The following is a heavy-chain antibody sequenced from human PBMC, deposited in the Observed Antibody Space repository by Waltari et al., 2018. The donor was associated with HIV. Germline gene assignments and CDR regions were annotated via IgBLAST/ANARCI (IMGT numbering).Heavy chain of an antibody. CDR2: TYYSGCT. V-gene: IGHV4-59*01. D-gene: IGHD1-1*01. CDR3: ARDREPYDCDY. Sequence: QVQLQESGPGLVQPSETLSLTCPVPGGSLSSYYWSWIRELPGKGLKWIGSTYYSGCTHYSPSLNRRVTRSVDTVKDHVALKLRSVTAADTAVCYCARDREPYDCDYWGQGTLVTVAS. CDR1: GGSLSSYY. J-gene: IGHJ4*02.